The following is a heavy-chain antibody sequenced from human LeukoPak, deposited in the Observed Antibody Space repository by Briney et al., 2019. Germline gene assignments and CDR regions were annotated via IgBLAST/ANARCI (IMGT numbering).Heavy chain of an antibody. Sequence: GGSLRLSCAASGFTFSDYYMSWIRQAPGKGLEWVSYISSSGSTIYYADSVKGRFTISRDNAKNSLYLQMNSLRAEDTAVYYCAKDKFGGYCSSATCSDAFDFWGQGTMVSVSS. CDR1: GFTFSDYY. CDR2: ISSSGSTI. CDR3: AKDKFGGYCSSATCSDAFDF. D-gene: IGHD2-2*01. J-gene: IGHJ3*01. V-gene: IGHV3-11*01.